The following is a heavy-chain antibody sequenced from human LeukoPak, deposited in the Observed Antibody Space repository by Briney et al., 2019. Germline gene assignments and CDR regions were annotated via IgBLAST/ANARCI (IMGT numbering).Heavy chain of an antibody. V-gene: IGHV3-7*04. CDR1: GFTFRSYW. D-gene: IGHD3-10*01. Sequence: GGSLRLSCAASGFTFRSYWMTWVRQSPGKGLEWVVNIKQDGSEKFHVDSVKGRFTISRDNAKDSLYLEMNSLRAEDTAVYYCARGGQAGTGDFWGQGTLVTVSS. CDR2: IKQDGSEK. CDR3: ARGGQAGTGDF. J-gene: IGHJ4*02.